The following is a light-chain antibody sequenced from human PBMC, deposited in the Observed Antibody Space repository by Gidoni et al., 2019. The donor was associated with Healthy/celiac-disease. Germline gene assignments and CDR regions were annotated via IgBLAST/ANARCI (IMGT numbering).Light chain of an antibody. V-gene: IGLV2-14*01. Sequence: QSALTQPASVSGSPGQSLTISCTGTSSDVGGYNYVSWYQQHPGKAPKLMIYEVSNRPSGVSNRFSGSKSGNTASLTISGLQAEDEADYYCSSYTSSSLGVFGTGTKVTVL. CDR1: SSDVGGYNY. J-gene: IGLJ1*01. CDR2: EVS. CDR3: SSYTSSSLGV.